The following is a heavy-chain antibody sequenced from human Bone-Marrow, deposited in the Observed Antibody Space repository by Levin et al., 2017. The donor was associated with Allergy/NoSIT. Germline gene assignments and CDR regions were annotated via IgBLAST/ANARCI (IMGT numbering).Heavy chain of an antibody. CDR2: SSWNSGSI. CDR1: GFTFDDYA. Sequence: GGSLRLSCAASGFTFDDYAMHWVRQAPGKGLEWVSGSSWNSGSIGHADSVKGRFTISRDNAKNSLYLQMNSLRSEDTALYYCAKAAGYSSSGHLDYWGQGTLVTVSS. V-gene: IGHV3-9*01. CDR3: AKAAGYSSSGHLDY. D-gene: IGHD6-13*01. J-gene: IGHJ4*02.